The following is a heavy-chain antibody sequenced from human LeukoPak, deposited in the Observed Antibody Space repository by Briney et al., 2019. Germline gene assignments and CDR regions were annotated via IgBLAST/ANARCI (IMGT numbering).Heavy chain of an antibody. CDR2: TNRDGSST. D-gene: IGHD3-3*01. CDR1: GFTFNSYW. J-gene: IGHJ4*02. CDR3: ARDSVEWYIFDY. Sequence: GGSLRLSCAASGFTFNSYWMHWVRQAPGKGSVWVARTNRDGSSTAYADSVKGRFTISKDNAKNTLYLLMNSLRAEDTAVYYCARDSVEWYIFDYWGQGTLVTVSS. V-gene: IGHV3-74*01.